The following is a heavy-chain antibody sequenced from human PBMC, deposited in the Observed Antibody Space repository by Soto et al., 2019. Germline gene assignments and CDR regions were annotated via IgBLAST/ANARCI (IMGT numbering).Heavy chain of an antibody. CDR3: ARRTSVHGGQLEDY. V-gene: IGHV3-23*01. D-gene: IGHD4-17*01. CDR2: ISESGGST. Sequence: GGSLRLSCAASGFSFSDYAMSWVRQAPGKGLEWVSVISESGGSTHYADSVRGRFTVSRDNSKNSLSLRMNSLRDEDTAVYYCARRTSVHGGQLEDYWGHGTLVTVSS. J-gene: IGHJ4*01. CDR1: GFSFSDYA.